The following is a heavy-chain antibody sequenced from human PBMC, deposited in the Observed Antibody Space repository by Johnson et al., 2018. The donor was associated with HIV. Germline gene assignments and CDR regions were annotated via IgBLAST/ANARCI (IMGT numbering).Heavy chain of an antibody. D-gene: IGHD3-16*02. J-gene: IGHJ3*02. CDR3: ARPPAYLYKAAFSI. CDR2: INQDGSET. Sequence: VQLVESGGGLVQPGGSLRLSCAASGFTFSSYWMAWVRQAPGKGLEWVANINQDGSETYYVGSGKGRFTISRDKAKNSLFLQRDSLRAEDTAVYFCARPPAYLYKAAFSIWGQGTMVTVSS. V-gene: IGHV3-7*05. CDR1: GFTFSSYW.